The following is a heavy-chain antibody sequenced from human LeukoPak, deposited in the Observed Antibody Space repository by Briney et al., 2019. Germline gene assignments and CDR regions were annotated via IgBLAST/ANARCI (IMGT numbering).Heavy chain of an antibody. D-gene: IGHD2-2*01. Sequence: SVKVSCKASGGTFSSYAISWVRQAPGQGLEWMGGIIPLFGTPKYAQKFQGRVTITTDESTSTVYMELSTLRSEDTAVYYCARSRALAGYCSSTSCPNWFDPWGQGTLVTVSS. CDR1: GGTFSSYA. CDR3: ARSRALAGYCSSTSCPNWFDP. J-gene: IGHJ5*02. V-gene: IGHV1-69*05. CDR2: IIPLFGTP.